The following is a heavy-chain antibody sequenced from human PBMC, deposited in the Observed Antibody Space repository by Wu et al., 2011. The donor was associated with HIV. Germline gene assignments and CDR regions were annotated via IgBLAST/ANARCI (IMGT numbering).Heavy chain of an antibody. V-gene: IGHV1-69*14. Sequence: QVLLVQSGAEVKKPGSSVKVSCKASGDSLTKYAFSWVRQAPGQGLEWMGGIIPNSGTTNYARKFQGRFTVTADTSTTTVHMELRSLRSEDTAVYYCARSGEAAEYYYYYMNVWGKRDHSHHLL. CDR3: ARSGEAAEYYYYYMNV. J-gene: IGHJ6*03. CDR1: GDSLTKYA. D-gene: IGHD2-15*01. CDR2: IIPNSGTT.